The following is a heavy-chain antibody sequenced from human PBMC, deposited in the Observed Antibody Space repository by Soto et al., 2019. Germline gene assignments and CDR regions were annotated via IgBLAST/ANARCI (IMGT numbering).Heavy chain of an antibody. CDR1: GFSLSTYA. Sequence: QVHLVEFGGGVVQPGGSLRLSCAASGFSLSTYAMHWVRQAPGKGLEWVAVISSDGSDKYYADSVKGRFTISRDNSKNTLYLQMNSLRTEATGVYYCPRSPASPSLPLREFYYGLHVWGQGNKVTVSS. V-gene: IGHV3-30-3*01. CDR2: ISSDGSDK. CDR3: PRSPASPSLPLREFYYGLHV. D-gene: IGHD6-25*01. J-gene: IGHJ6*01.